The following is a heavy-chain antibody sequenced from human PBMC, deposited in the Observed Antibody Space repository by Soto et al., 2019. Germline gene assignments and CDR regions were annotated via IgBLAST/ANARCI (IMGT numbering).Heavy chain of an antibody. V-gene: IGHV3-74*01. CDR3: ARADRDFWSGYYTAYNWFDP. Sequence: ETLSLTCAASGFTFSSYWMHWVRQAPGKGLVWVSRINSDGSSTSYADSVKGRFTISRDNAKNTLYLQMNSLRAEDTAVYYCARADRDFWSGYYTAYNWFDPWGQGTLVTVSS. D-gene: IGHD3-3*01. J-gene: IGHJ5*02. CDR1: GFTFSSYW. CDR2: INSDGSST.